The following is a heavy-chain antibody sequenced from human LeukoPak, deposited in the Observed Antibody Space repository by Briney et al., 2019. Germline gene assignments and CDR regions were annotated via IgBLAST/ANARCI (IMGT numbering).Heavy chain of an antibody. D-gene: IGHD6-13*01. J-gene: IGHJ3*02. CDR1: GFTFSSFW. CDR3: ARIGSSWYDAFDI. V-gene: IGHV3-7*01. Sequence: GGSLRLSCAASGFTFSSFWMSWVRQAPGKGLEWVANIKQDGSEKYYVDSVKGRFTISRDNAKNSLYLQMNSLRAEDTAVYYCARIGSSWYDAFDIWGQGTMVTVPS. CDR2: IKQDGSEK.